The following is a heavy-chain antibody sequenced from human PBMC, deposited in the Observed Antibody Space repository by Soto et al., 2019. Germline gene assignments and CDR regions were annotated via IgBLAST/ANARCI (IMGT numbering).Heavy chain of an antibody. J-gene: IGHJ5*02. CDR2: IYYSGST. Sequence: SETLSLTCTVSGGSISSSSYYWGWIRQPPGKGLEWIGSIYYSGSTYYNPSLKSRVTISVDTSKNQFPLKLSSVTAADTAVYYCARHPERYSSASDWFDPWGQGTLVTVSS. CDR3: ARHPERYSSASDWFDP. D-gene: IGHD6-25*01. CDR1: GGSISSSSYY. V-gene: IGHV4-39*01.